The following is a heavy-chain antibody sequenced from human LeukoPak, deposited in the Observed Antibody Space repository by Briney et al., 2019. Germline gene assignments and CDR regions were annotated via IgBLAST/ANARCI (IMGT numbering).Heavy chain of an antibody. Sequence: GGALRLSCVASGFPFSSYWMTWVRQAPGKGREWVANIKQDGSKKSYVDSVKGRFTISRDNAKNSLYLQMSNLRAEDTAVYFCARGGGLDVWGQGATVTVSS. CDR1: GFPFSSYW. J-gene: IGHJ6*02. CDR3: ARGGGLDV. D-gene: IGHD3-16*01. V-gene: IGHV3-7*03. CDR2: IKQDGSKK.